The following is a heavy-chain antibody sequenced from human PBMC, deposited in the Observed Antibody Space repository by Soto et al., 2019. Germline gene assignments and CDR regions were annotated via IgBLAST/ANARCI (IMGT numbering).Heavy chain of an antibody. Sequence: RRLSCAASGFTFSSYGMHWVRQAPGKGLEWVAVISYDGSNKYYADSVKGRFTISRDNSKNTLYLQMNSLRAEDTAVYYCAKDLYNYGGNEDDPFDIWGQGTMVTVSS. CDR3: AKDLYNYGGNEDDPFDI. D-gene: IGHD4-17*01. CDR1: GFTFSSYG. CDR2: ISYDGSNK. J-gene: IGHJ3*02. V-gene: IGHV3-30*18.